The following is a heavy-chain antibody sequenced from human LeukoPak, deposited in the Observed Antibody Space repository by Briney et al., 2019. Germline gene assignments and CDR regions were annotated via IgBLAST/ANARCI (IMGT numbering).Heavy chain of an antibody. CDR2: ISAYNGNT. V-gene: IGHV1-18*01. Sequence: ASVRVSCKASGYTFTHHGISWVRQAPGQGLEWMGWISAYNGNTNYAQKLQGRVTMTTDTSTSTAYMELRSLRSDDTAVYYCASVRVGAIFFPYWGQGTLVTVSS. CDR3: ASVRVGAIFFPY. J-gene: IGHJ4*02. D-gene: IGHD1-26*01. CDR1: GYTFTHHG.